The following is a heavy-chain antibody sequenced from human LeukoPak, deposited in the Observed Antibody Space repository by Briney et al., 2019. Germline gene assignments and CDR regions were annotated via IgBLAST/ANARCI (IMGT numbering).Heavy chain of an antibody. Sequence: PSEALSLTCTVSPGSISSYYWSWVRQPPGKGLEWIGYVYYSGSTTYNPSLKSRVTISIDTSRNQFSLILTSVTAADAGVYYCTRAVAGHPDWGQGTLVTVSS. CDR3: TRAVAGHPD. J-gene: IGHJ4*02. CDR2: VYYSGST. CDR1: PGSISSYY. D-gene: IGHD6-19*01. V-gene: IGHV4-59*12.